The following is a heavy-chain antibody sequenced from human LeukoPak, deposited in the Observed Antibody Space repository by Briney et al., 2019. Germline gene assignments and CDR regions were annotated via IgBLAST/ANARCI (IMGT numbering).Heavy chain of an antibody. CDR3: AREAREGVRYFDWIQLLKNYYFDY. V-gene: IGHV3-30-3*01. CDR1: GFTFSSYA. Sequence: PGGPLRLSCAASGFTFSSYAMHWVRQAPGKGLEWVAVISYDGSNKYYADSVKGRFTISRDNSKNTLYLQMNSLRAEHTAVYYCAREAREGVRYFDWIQLLKNYYFDYWGQGTLVTVFS. CDR2: ISYDGSNK. J-gene: IGHJ4*02. D-gene: IGHD3-9*01.